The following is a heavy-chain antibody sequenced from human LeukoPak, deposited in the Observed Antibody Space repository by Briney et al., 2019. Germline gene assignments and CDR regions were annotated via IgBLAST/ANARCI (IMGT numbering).Heavy chain of an antibody. D-gene: IGHD1-26*01. CDR1: GYSISSGYY. J-gene: IGHJ3*02. CDR2: IYYSGST. V-gene: IGHV4-61*01. Sequence: SETLSLTCVVSGYSISSGYYWGWIRQPPGKGLEWIGYIYYSGSTSYNPSLKSRVTISVDTSKKQFSLKLSSVTAADTAFYYCARYIVSYPHDAFDIWGQGTMVTVSS. CDR3: ARYIVSYPHDAFDI.